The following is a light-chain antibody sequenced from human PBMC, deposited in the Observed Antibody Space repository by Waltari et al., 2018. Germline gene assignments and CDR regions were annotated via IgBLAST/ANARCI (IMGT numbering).Light chain of an antibody. CDR1: QSVSRY. J-gene: IGKJ1*01. Sequence: EIVLTQSPGTLSLSPGERATLSCRASQSVSRYLAWYQQKPGQAPRPLIYGASSRATGIPDRFSGSGSGTDFSLTISRLEPEDFAVYYCQNHERLPAMFGQGTKVEIK. CDR2: GAS. V-gene: IGKV3-20*01. CDR3: QNHERLPAM.